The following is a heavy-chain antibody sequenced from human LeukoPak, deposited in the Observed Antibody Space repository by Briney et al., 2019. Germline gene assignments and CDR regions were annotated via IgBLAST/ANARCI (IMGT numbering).Heavy chain of an antibody. J-gene: IGHJ4*02. D-gene: IGHD1-7*01. CDR2: INQDGSAK. V-gene: IGHV3-7*05. Sequence: GGSLRLSCAVSGFTFSNYWMSWVRQAPGKGLEWVANINQDGSAKYFVDSVKGRFTTFRDNAKSSLYLQMNSLRAEDTAEYYCTRGRSGTTPYWGQGTLVTVSS. CDR1: GFTFSNYW. CDR3: TRGRSGTTPY.